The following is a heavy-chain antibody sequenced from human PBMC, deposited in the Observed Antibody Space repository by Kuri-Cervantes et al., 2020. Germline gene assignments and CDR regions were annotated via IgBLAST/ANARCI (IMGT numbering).Heavy chain of an antibody. D-gene: IGHD6-13*01. J-gene: IGHJ5*02. CDR1: GYTFTSYD. V-gene: IGHV1-8*01. CDR3: ARRRRGWAVAQQMGGFDP. CDR2: MNPNSGNT. Sequence: ASVKVSCKASGYTFTSYDINWVRQATGQGLEWMGWMNPNSGNTGYAQKFQGSVTMTRNTSKSTAYMELSSLRSEDTAVYYCARRRRGWAVAQQMGGFDPWGQGTLVTVSS.